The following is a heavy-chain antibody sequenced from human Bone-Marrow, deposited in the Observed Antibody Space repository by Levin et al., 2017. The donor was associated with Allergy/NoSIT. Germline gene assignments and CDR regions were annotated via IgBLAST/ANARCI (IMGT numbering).Heavy chain of an antibody. D-gene: IGHD3-16*02. Sequence: GESLPLSFPSSFFPFLSSFLPFFLPSPFPGLAWVSSVSTSSNYIEYADSVKGRFTTSRDNAKNSLYLEMNSLRAEDTAVYYCARGKGLVGVIDYYNNGVDVWGQGTTVTVSS. CDR2: VSTSSNYI. CDR3: ARGKGLVGVIDYYNNGVDV. J-gene: IGHJ6*02. CDR1: FFPFLSSF. V-gene: IGHV3-21*01.